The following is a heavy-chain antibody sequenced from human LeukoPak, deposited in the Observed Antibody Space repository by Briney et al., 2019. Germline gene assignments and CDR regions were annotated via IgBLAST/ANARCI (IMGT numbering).Heavy chain of an antibody. CDR3: ATKQWLAPPPDS. J-gene: IGHJ4*02. CDR2: INTDGTVT. CDR1: GVTFIKYW. V-gene: IGHV3-74*01. Sequence: GGFLRLSCAASGVTFIKYWMLWVRQAPGKGLESVSRINTDGTVTTYADSVKGRFTVSRDNADNTMFLQMNSVRDEDTAVYYCATKQWLAPPPDSWGQGTPVTVSS. D-gene: IGHD6-19*01.